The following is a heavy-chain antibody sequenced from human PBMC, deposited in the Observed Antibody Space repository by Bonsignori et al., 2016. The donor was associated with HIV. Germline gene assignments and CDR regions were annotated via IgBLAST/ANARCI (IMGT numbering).Heavy chain of an antibody. CDR1: GFTFSSHW. Sequence: EVQLVESGGGLVQPGGSLRLSCAASGFTFSSHWMHWVRQAPGKGLVWVSRIDSDGSSIRYADSVKGRFIISRDNAKNTLYLQMNGLRDEDTAIYYCARASNLDFWGQGTLVTVSS. CDR2: IDSDGSSI. CDR3: ARASNLDF. D-gene: IGHD4-11*01. J-gene: IGHJ4*02. V-gene: IGHV3-74*01.